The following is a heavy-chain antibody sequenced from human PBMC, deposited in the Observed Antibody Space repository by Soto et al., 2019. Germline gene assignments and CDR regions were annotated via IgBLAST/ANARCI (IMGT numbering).Heavy chain of an antibody. D-gene: IGHD4-4*01. CDR3: ALAACDSNYYAVTPLSAGHF. CDR1: GFTFSDYY. J-gene: IGHJ4*02. CDR2: IRSSGSII. Sequence: QVQLVVSGGGLVKPGGSLRISCAASGFTFSDYYISWIRQAPGTGLEWVSYIRSSGSIIYYADSVKGRFTISRDNAKNSLYLQMNSLRAENTAAYYCALAACDSNYYAVTPLSAGHFWGQGTLATVPP. V-gene: IGHV3-11*01.